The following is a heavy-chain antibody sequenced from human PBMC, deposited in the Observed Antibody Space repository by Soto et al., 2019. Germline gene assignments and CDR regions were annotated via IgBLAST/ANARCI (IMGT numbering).Heavy chain of an antibody. CDR3: ALERGYSSSSVPY. V-gene: IGHV1-69*02. CDR1: GGTFSSYT. CDR2: IIPILGIA. D-gene: IGHD6-6*01. J-gene: IGHJ4*02. Sequence: GASVKVSCKASGGTFSSYTISWVRQAPGQGLEWMGRIIPILGIANYAQKFQGRVTITADKSTSTAYMELSSLRSEDTAVYYCALERGYSSSSVPYWGQGTLVTVSS.